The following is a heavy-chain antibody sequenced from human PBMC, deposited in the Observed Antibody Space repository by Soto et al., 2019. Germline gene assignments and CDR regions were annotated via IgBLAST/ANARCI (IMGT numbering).Heavy chain of an antibody. D-gene: IGHD5-18*01. CDR1: GGSISSYY. Sequence: SETLSLTCTVSGGSISSYYWSWIRQPPGKGLEWIGYIYYSGSTNYNPSLKSRVTISVDTSKNQFSLKLSSVTAADTAVYYCARGADTAMTLRRGVNWFDPWGQGTLVTVSS. CDR3: ARGADTAMTLRRGVNWFDP. J-gene: IGHJ5*02. CDR2: IYYSGST. V-gene: IGHV4-59*01.